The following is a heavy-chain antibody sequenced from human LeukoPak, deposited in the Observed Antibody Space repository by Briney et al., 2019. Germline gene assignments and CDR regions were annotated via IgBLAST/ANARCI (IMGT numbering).Heavy chain of an antibody. D-gene: IGHD3-22*01. CDR1: GRTFSSYA. CDR3: ARGYLGYYYDY. V-gene: IGHV1-69*13. J-gene: IGHJ4*02. Sequence: ASVKVSCKASGRTFSSYAISWVRQAPGQGLEWMGGIIPIFGTANYAQKFQGRVTITADESTSTAYMELSSLRSEDTAVYYCARGYLGYYYDYWGQGTLVTVSS. CDR2: IIPIFGTA.